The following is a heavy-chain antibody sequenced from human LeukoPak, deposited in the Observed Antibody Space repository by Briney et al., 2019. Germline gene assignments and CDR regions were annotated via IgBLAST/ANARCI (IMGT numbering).Heavy chain of an antibody. D-gene: IGHD2-2*02. J-gene: IGHJ6*04. CDR1: GFTFSDYY. CDR2: ISSSSSYT. Sequence: GGSLRLSCAASGFTFSDYYMSWVRQAPGKGVEWVSYISSSSSYTNYADSVKGRFTISRDNAKNSLYLQMNSLRAEDTAVYYCARDVCSSTSCYTHYYYHGMDVWGKGTTVTVSS. V-gene: IGHV3-11*06. CDR3: ARDVCSSTSCYTHYYYHGMDV.